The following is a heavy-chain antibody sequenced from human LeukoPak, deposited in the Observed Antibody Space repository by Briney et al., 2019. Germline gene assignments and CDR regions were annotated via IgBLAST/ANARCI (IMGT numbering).Heavy chain of an antibody. CDR2: ISDSGGMI. CDR1: GITFSSYG. J-gene: IGHJ3*02. CDR3: ASSGYYSDAFDI. V-gene: IGHV3-48*04. Sequence: GGSLRLSCAASGITFSSYGVNWVRQPPGKGLEWLSYISDSGGMIFYADSVKGRFTISRDNAKNSLYLQMNSLRAEDTAVYYCASSGYYSDAFDIWGQGAMVTVSS. D-gene: IGHD3-22*01.